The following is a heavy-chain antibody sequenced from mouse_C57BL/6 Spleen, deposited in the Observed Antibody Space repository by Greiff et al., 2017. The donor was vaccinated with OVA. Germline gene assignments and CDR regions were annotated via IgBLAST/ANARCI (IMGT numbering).Heavy chain of an antibody. V-gene: IGHV1-85*01. CDR1: GYTFTSYD. CDR2: IYPSDGST. J-gene: IGHJ1*03. D-gene: IGHD1-1*01. Sequence: VQLQQSGPELVKPGASVKLSCKASGYTFTSYDINWVKQRPGQGLEWIGRIYPSDGSTQYNEKFKGKATLTVDTSSSAAYMELHSLTSEDSAVYFGARSRITTVDPAVWGTGTTVTVSS. CDR3: ARSRITTVDPAV.